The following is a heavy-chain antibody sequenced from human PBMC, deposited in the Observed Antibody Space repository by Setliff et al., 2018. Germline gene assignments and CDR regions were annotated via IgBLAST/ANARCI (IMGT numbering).Heavy chain of an antibody. J-gene: IGHJ4*02. CDR2: IDTSSTWI. D-gene: IGHD3-10*01. V-gene: IGHV3-21*01. CDR1: GFSFTTYT. Sequence: GGSLRLSCAASGFSFTTYTMNWIRQAPGQGLEWVSSIDTSSTWIYYADSLKGRFTISRDNAKNSLYLQMNSLRAEDTAVYFCARSESCGSSHCSPYDYWGQGALVTVSS. CDR3: ARSESCGSSHCSPYDY.